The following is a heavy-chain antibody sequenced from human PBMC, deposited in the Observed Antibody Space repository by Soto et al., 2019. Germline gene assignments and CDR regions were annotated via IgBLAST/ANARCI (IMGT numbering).Heavy chain of an antibody. CDR1: GGIFTATA. Sequence: GASVKVSCKSSGGIFTATAISWVRQAPGQGPEWMGGVIPMVGTANYPQRFQGRVTITADESTNTAYMQLSSLRSEDTAVYFCAVGFKVDYYSLDVWGQGTTVTVSS. J-gene: IGHJ6*02. CDR3: AVGFKVDYYSLDV. CDR2: VIPMVGTA. V-gene: IGHV1-69*13. D-gene: IGHD5-18*01.